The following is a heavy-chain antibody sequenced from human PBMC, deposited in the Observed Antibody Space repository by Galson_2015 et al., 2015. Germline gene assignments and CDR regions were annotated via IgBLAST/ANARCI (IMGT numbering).Heavy chain of an antibody. J-gene: IGHJ4*02. CDR1: GYSFTSYW. CDR2: IYPGDSDT. Sequence: QSGAEVKKPGESLKISCKGSGYSFTSYWIGWVRQMPGKGLEWMGIIYPGDSDTRYSPSFQGQVTISADKSISTAYLQWSSLKASDTAMYYCARQMGPLRTGTTLGGYWGQGTLVTVSS. CDR3: ARQMGPLRTGTTLGGY. D-gene: IGHD1-1*01. V-gene: IGHV5-51*01.